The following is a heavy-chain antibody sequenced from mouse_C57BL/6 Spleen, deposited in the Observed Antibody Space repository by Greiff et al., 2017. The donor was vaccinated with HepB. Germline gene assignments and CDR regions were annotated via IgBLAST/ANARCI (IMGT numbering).Heavy chain of an antibody. D-gene: IGHD2-3*01. CDR2: IWSGGST. CDR1: GFSLTSYG. V-gene: IGHV2-2*01. J-gene: IGHJ1*03. CDR3: ARNDDWYFDV. Sequence: QVHVKQSGPGLVQPSQSLSITCTVSGFSLTSYGVHWVRQSPGKGLEWLGVIWSGGSTDYNAAFISRLSISKDNSKSQVFFKMNSLQADDTAIYYCARNDDWYFDVWGTGTTVTVSS.